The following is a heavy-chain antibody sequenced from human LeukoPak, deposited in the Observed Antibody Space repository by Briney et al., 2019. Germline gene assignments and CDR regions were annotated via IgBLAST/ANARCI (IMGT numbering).Heavy chain of an antibody. CDR3: ATSTTPEVFCSSTSCYYYYGMDV. CDR1: GYSSTSYW. V-gene: IGHV5-51*01. CDR2: IYPGDSDT. Sequence: GESLKISCKGSGYSSTSYWIGWVRQMPGKGLEWMGIIYPGDSDTRYSPSFQGQVTISADKSISTAYLQWSSLKASDTAMYYCATSTTPEVFCSSTSCYYYYGMDVWGKGTTVTVSS. J-gene: IGHJ6*04. D-gene: IGHD2-2*01.